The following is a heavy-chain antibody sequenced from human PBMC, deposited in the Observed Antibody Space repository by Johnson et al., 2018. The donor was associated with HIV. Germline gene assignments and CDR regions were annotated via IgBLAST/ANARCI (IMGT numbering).Heavy chain of an antibody. CDR1: GFTFSDYY. Sequence: QVQVVESGGGLVKPGGSLRLSCAASGFTFSDYYMSWIRQAPGKGLEWVSYISSSGSTIYYADSVKGRFTISRDNSKNTLYLQMNSMRAEDTAVYYCARVSRSCYYLVRVFDIWGQGTMVTVSS. J-gene: IGHJ3*02. D-gene: IGHD3-3*01. CDR3: ARVSRSCYYLVRVFDI. V-gene: IGHV3-11*04. CDR2: ISSSGSTI.